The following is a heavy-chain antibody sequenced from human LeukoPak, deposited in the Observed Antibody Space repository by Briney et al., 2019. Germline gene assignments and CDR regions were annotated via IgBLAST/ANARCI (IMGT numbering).Heavy chain of an antibody. CDR1: GFTLSDHY. D-gene: IGHD1-26*01. J-gene: IGHJ4*02. V-gene: IGHV3-72*01. CDR2: IRNKANSYTT. Sequence: GGSLRLSCAASGFTLSDHYMDWVRQAPGKGLERVGRIRNKANSYTTEYAASVKGRFTISRDDSKNSLYLQMNSLKCEDTAVYYCAREWDSGSYYLGYFDYWGQGTLVTVSS. CDR3: AREWDSGSYYLGYFDY.